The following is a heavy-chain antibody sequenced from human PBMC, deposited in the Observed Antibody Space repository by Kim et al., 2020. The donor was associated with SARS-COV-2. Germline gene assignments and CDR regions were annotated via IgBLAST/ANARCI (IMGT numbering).Heavy chain of an antibody. J-gene: IGHJ4*02. CDR3: SPPPAYSPTSLFDH. D-gene: IGHD5-18*01. Sequence: YADSGRGRFTISRDNAKHTLYLQINNLRTEDTALYYCSPPPAYSPTSLFDHWGQGTLVTLSS. V-gene: IGHV3-30*01.